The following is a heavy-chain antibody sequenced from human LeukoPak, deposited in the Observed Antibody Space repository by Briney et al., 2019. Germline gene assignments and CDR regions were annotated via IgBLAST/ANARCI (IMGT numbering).Heavy chain of an antibody. CDR3: ARDRRNYYGSGSYGIDP. Sequence: GGSLRLSCAASGFTFSNYAMTWVRQAPGRGLHWVSQITSGGSTSYADSVKGRFTISRDNSKNALYLQMNSLRAEDTAVYYCARDRRNYYGSGSYGIDPWGQGTLVTVSS. V-gene: IGHV3-23*01. J-gene: IGHJ5*02. CDR2: ITSGGST. D-gene: IGHD3-10*01. CDR1: GFTFSNYA.